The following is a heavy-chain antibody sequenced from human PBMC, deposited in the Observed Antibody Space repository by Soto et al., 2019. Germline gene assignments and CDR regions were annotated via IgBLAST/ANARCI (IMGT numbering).Heavy chain of an antibody. J-gene: IGHJ3*02. V-gene: IGHV3-21*01. CDR3: ARVYGTTGTTPLFDAFDI. CDR2: ISSSSSYI. D-gene: IGHD1-1*01. Sequence: GGSLRLSCAASGFTFSSYSMNWVRQAPGKGLEWVSSISSSSSYIYYADSVKGRFTISRDNAKNSLYLQMNSLRAEDTAVYYCARVYGTTGTTPLFDAFDIWGQGTMVTVSS. CDR1: GFTFSSYS.